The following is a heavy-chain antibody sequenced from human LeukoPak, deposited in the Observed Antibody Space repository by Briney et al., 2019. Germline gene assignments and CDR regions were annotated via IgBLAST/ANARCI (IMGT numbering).Heavy chain of an antibody. D-gene: IGHD5-24*01. Sequence: ASVKVSCKTSGYTFTRYYIHWVRQAPGQGLEWMGIINPSGGTTNFAQKFQGRVTMTRDTSTSTVYMELSSLRSEDTAVYYCARAGGGDGYNYVYWSQGTLVTVSS. CDR2: INPSGGTT. CDR1: GYTFTRYY. J-gene: IGHJ4*02. V-gene: IGHV1-46*01. CDR3: ARAGGGDGYNYVY.